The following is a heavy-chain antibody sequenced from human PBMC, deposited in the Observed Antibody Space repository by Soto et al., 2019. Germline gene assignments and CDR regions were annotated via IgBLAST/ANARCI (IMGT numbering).Heavy chain of an antibody. J-gene: IGHJ6*02. CDR1: GYTFTSYY. CDR3: ARDLVDTAMVTYYYYGMDV. V-gene: IGHV1-46*01. Sequence: GASVKVSCKASGYTFTSYYMHWVRQAPGQGLEWMGIINPSGGSTSYAQKFQGRVTMTRDTSTSTVYMELSSLRSEDTAVYYCARDLVDTAMVTYYYYGMDVWGQGTTVTVSS. CDR2: INPSGGST. D-gene: IGHD5-18*01.